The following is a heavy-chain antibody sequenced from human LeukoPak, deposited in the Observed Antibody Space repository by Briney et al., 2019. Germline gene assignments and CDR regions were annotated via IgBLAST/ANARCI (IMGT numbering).Heavy chain of an antibody. CDR3: ARDRAEGAFDI. CDR2: IYYSGSS. J-gene: IGHJ3*02. CDR1: GGSISSGGYY. D-gene: IGHD3-10*01. V-gene: IGHV4-31*03. Sequence: KASQSLSLTCTVSGGSISSGGYYWSWLRQHPGKGLEWIGYIYYSGSSYYNPSLKSRVTISVYTSKNQFSLKLSSVTAADTAVYYCARDRAEGAFDIWGQGRMVTVS.